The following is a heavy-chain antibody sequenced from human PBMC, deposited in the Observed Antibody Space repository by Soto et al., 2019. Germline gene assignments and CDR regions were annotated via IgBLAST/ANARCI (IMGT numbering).Heavy chain of an antibody. J-gene: IGHJ4*02. D-gene: IGHD3-10*01. CDR1: GFTVSSAY. Sequence: EAHLVESGGGLVQPGGSLSLSCAASGFTVSSAYMAWVRQAPGKGLEWVSSIYTGGNTYYADSVKGRFTISRDSSENTLYLQMNSLRAEDTAVYYCARCGGSENYCYFFDYWGRGTLITVSS. CDR3: ARCGGSENYCYFFDY. V-gene: IGHV3-66*01. CDR2: IYTGGNT.